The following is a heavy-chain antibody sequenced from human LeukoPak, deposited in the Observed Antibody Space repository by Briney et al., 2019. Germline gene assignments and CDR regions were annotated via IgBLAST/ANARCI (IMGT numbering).Heavy chain of an antibody. V-gene: IGHV3-30*18. CDR3: AKDSNTAMVSY. CDR1: GFTFSSYG. J-gene: IGHJ4*02. Sequence: GGSLRLSCAASGFTFSSYGMHWVRQAPGKGLEWVAVISYDGSNKYYADSVKGRFTFSRDNSKNTLYLQMNSLRAEDTAVYYCAKDSNTAMVSYWGQGTLVTVSS. CDR2: ISYDGSNK. D-gene: IGHD5-18*01.